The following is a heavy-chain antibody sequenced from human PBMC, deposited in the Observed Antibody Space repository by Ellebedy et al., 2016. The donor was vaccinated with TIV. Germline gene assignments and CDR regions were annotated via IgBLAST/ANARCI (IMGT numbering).Heavy chain of an antibody. CDR1: GYSFTNYW. CDR2: IYPGDSDT. CDR3: ARLEMASPRRGSYGMDV. V-gene: IGHV5-51*01. J-gene: IGHJ6*02. D-gene: IGHD5-24*01. Sequence: GESLKISXKGSGYSFTNYWIGWVRQLPGKGLEWMGIIYPGDSDTRYSPSFQGQVTMSADKSISTAYLQWSSLKASDTAIYYCARLEMASPRRGSYGMDVWGQGTTVTVSS.